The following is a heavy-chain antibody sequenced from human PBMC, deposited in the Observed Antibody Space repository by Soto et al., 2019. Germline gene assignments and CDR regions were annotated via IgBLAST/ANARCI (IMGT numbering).Heavy chain of an antibody. CDR3: ARTRATPYGMDV. Sequence: SETLSLTFTVSCGSTSSSSYYWGWIRQPPGKGLEWIGSIYYSGSTYYNPSLKSRVTISVDTSKNQFSLKLSSVTAADTAVYYCARTRATPYGMDVWGQGTTVT. J-gene: IGHJ6*02. CDR1: CGSTSSSSYY. CDR2: IYYSGST. D-gene: IGHD2-15*01. V-gene: IGHV4-39*01.